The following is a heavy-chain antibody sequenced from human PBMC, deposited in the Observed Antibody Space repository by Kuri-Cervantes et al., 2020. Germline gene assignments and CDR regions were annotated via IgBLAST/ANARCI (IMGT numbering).Heavy chain of an antibody. Sequence: GGSLRLSCAASGFTFDDYAMHWVRQAPGKGLEWVSLITWDGGSTYYADSVKGRFTISRDNSKNSLYLQMNSLRTEDTALYFSAKDTTDYYYGMDVWGQGTTVTVSS. V-gene: IGHV3-43D*03. J-gene: IGHJ6*02. CDR1: GFTFDDYA. CDR3: AKDTTDYYYGMDV. CDR2: ITWDGGST.